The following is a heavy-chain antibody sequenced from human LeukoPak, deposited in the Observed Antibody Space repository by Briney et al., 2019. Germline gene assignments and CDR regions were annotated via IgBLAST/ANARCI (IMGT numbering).Heavy chain of an antibody. CDR2: VYPGDSDT. CDR1: GYSFTSYW. D-gene: IGHD1-26*01. V-gene: IGHV5-51*01. J-gene: IGHJ3*02. CDR3: ARSEGWDAMASPLDVFDI. Sequence: GESLKISCRGSGYSFTSYWIGCVRQMPGKGLDWVGIVYPGDSDTRYSPSFQGQVTISADRSISTAYLQWSSLKASDTAMYYCARSEGWDAMASPLDVFDIWGQGTMVTVSS.